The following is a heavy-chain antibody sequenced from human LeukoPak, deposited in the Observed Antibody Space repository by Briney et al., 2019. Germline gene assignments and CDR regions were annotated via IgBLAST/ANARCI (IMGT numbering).Heavy chain of an antibody. V-gene: IGHV1-8*01. CDR2: MNPNSGNT. CDR1: GYTFTSYD. CDR3: ARGGEGLYYFDY. Sequence: ASVRVSCKASGYTFTSYDINWVRQASGQGLEWMGWMNPNSGNTGYAQKFQGRVTMTWNTSISTAYMELSSLRSEDTAVYYCARGGEGLYYFDYWGQGTLVTVSS. D-gene: IGHD3-16*01. J-gene: IGHJ4*02.